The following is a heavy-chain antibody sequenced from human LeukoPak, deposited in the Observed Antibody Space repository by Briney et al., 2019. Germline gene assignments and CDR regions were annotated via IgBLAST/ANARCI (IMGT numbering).Heavy chain of an antibody. CDR3: AREGHSSSSWSYY. CDR2: INPNSGGT. CDR1: GYTFTAYY. V-gene: IGHV1-2*04. J-gene: IGHJ4*02. D-gene: IGHD6-13*01. Sequence: ASVKVSCKASGYTFTAYYMHWVRQAPGQGLEWMGWINPNSGGTNYAQKSQGWVTMTRDTSISTAYMELSRLRSDDTAVYYCAREGHSSSSWSYYWGQGTLVTVSS.